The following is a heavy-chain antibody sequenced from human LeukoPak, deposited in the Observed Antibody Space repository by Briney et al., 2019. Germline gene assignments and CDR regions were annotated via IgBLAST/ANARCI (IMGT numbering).Heavy chain of an antibody. V-gene: IGHV4-59*08. J-gene: IGHJ4*02. D-gene: IGHD1-26*01. CDR2: ISYTGIA. CDR3: ASGRNTGIVGATSTRSLLAVLDY. CDR1: GGSISGYY. Sequence: SETLSLTCTVSGGSISGYYWSWIRQPPGKGLEWIGYISYTGIANYNPSLKSRVTISLDTSKNQFSLKLSSVTAADTAVYYCASGRNTGIVGATSTRSLLAVLDYWGQGTLVTVSS.